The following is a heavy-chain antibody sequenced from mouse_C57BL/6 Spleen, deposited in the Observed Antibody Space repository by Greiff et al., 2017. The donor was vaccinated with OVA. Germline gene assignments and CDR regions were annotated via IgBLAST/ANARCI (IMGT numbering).Heavy chain of an antibody. D-gene: IGHD1-1*01. CDR2: ISDGGSYT. CDR1: GFTFSSYA. CDR3: ARDRTTVVATRAMDY. V-gene: IGHV5-4*01. J-gene: IGHJ4*01. Sequence: DVHLVESGGGLVKPGGSLKLSCAASGFTFSSYAMSWVRQTPEKRLEWVATISDGGSYTYYPDNVKGRFTISRDNAKNNLYLQMSHLKSEDTAMYYCARDRTTVVATRAMDYWGQGTSVTVSS.